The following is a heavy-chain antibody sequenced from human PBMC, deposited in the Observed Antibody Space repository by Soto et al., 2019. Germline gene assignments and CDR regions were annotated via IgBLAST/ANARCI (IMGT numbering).Heavy chain of an antibody. CDR3: ARGDVVVVAATHYYYYYMDV. CDR1: GYTFTSYG. Sequence: VKVSCKASGYTFTSYGISWVRQAPGQGLEWMGWISAYNGNTNYAQKLQGRVTMTTDTSTSTAYMELRSLRSDDTAVYYCARGDVVVVAATHYYYYYMDVWGKGTTVTVSS. CDR2: ISAYNGNT. D-gene: IGHD2-15*01. V-gene: IGHV1-18*01. J-gene: IGHJ6*03.